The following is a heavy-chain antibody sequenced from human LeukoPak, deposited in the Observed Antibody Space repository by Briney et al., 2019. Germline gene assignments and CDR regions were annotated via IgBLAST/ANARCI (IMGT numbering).Heavy chain of an antibody. J-gene: IGHJ6*02. CDR2: IHHSGST. D-gene: IGHD3-9*01. CDR1: GGSISGYY. Sequence: PSETLSLTCTVSGGSISGYYWSWIRQPPGKGLEWIGYIHHSGSTNYNPSLKSRVTISVGTSKNQFPLKLSSVTAADTAVYYCAILRYFDEHYYYYDMDVWGQGTTVTVSS. V-gene: IGHV4-59*01. CDR3: AILRYFDEHYYYYDMDV.